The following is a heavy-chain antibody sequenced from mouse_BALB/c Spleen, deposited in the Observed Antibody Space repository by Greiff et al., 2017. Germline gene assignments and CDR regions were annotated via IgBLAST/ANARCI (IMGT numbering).Heavy chain of an antibody. J-gene: IGHJ3*01. V-gene: IGHV5-12-2*01. D-gene: IGHD1-1*01. CDR2: ISNGGGST. CDR3: ARQDFHYGAY. Sequence: EVQVVESGGGLVQPGGSLKLSCAASGFTFSSYTMSWVRQTPEKRLEWVAYISNGGGSTYYPDTVKGRFTISRDNAKNTLYLQMSSLKSEDTAMYYCARQDFHYGAYWGQGTLVTVSA. CDR1: GFTFSSYT.